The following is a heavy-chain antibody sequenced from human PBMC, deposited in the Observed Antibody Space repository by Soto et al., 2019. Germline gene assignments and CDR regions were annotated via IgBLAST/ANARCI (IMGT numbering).Heavy chain of an antibody. Sequence: QVQLVQSGAEVKKPGASVKVSCKASGYTFTSYGISWVRQAPGQGRERMGWISAYNGNTNYAQKLQGRVTMTTDTSTSTAYMELRSLSSDDTAGYYCARAIDGYDYVGADYWGQGTLVTVSS. J-gene: IGHJ4*02. V-gene: IGHV1-18*04. CDR1: GYTFTSYG. CDR2: ISAYNGNT. CDR3: ARAIDGYDYVGADY. D-gene: IGHD5-12*01.